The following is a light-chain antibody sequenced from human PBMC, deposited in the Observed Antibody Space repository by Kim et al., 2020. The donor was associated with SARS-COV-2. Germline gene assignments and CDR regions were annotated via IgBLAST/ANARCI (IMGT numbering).Light chain of an antibody. CDR1: QTVIYNSNNKTY. CDR3: QQYYSTPPS. J-gene: IGKJ2*03. Sequence: RATLNRKANQTVIYNSNNKTYLAQYQQKPGHAPKLLIYWASIRESGVSDRVSGSGTETDFTLTISSLQAEDVAVYYCQQYYSTPPSFGQGTKLEI. V-gene: IGKV4-1*01. CDR2: WAS.